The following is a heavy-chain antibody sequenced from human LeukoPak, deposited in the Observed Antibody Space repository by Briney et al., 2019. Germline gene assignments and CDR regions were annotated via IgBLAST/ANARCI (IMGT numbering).Heavy chain of an antibody. D-gene: IGHD6-13*01. J-gene: IGHJ6*02. Sequence: ASVKVSCKASGYTFTSYDINWVRQATGQVLEWMGWMNPNSGNTGYAQKFQGRVTMTRNTSISTAYMELSSLRSEDTAVYYCAREWGSSWYYYYYGMDVWGQGTTVTVSS. CDR1: GYTFTSYD. CDR2: MNPNSGNT. V-gene: IGHV1-8*01. CDR3: AREWGSSWYYYYYGMDV.